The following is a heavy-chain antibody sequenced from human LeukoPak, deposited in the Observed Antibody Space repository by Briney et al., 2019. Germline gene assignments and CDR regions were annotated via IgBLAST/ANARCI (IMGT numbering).Heavy chain of an antibody. V-gene: IGHV1-46*01. CDR1: GYTFTSYD. CDR2: INPSGGST. D-gene: IGHD2-8*01. CDR3: AREMLGPLFDY. Sequence: ASVKVSCKASGYTFTSYDINWVRQATGQGLEWMGIINPSGGSTSYAQKFQGRVTMTRDTSTSTVYMELSSLRSEDTAVYYCAREMLGPLFDYWGQGTLVTVSS. J-gene: IGHJ4*02.